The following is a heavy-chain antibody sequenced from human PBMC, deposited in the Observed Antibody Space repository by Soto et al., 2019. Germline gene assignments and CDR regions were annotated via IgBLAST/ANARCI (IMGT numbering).Heavy chain of an antibody. Sequence: PGESLKISCKGSGYTFASFWITWVRLMPGKGLEWMGRIDPSDSYTDYSPSFQGHVTISVDKSISSAYLQWSRLEPSDTAMYYWARHQSIAGPCIYWGQGTLVTVSS. CDR1: GYTFASFW. V-gene: IGHV5-10-1*01. CDR2: IDPSDSYT. J-gene: IGHJ4*02. D-gene: IGHD6-6*01. CDR3: ARHQSIAGPCIY.